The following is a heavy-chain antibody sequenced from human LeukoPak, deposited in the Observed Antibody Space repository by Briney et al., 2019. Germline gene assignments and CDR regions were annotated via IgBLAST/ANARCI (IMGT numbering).Heavy chain of an antibody. V-gene: IGHV1-8*01. CDR1: GYTFTSYD. D-gene: IGHD2-15*01. J-gene: IGHJ4*02. Sequence: ASVKVSCKASGYTFTSYDINWVRQAPGQGLEWMGWMNPVTGDAGSTQKFQGRVTLTRDTSISTAYMELSSLTSDDTAFYYCARERADIVDAIDYWGQGTLVTVSS. CDR3: ARERADIVDAIDY. CDR2: MNPVTGDA.